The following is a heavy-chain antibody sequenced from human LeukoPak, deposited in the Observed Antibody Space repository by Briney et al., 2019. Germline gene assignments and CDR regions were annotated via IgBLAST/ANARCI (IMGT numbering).Heavy chain of an antibody. CDR3: ATSYGSGTYYNLYNWFDP. V-gene: IGHV1-58*02. Sequence: SVKVSCKASGFTFTSSAMQWVRQARGQRLEWIGWIVVGSGNTNYAQKFQERVTITRDMSTSTAYMELSSLRSEDTAVYYCATSYGSGTYYNLYNWFDPWGQGTLVTVSS. CDR2: IVVGSGNT. D-gene: IGHD3-10*01. J-gene: IGHJ5*02. CDR1: GFTFTSSA.